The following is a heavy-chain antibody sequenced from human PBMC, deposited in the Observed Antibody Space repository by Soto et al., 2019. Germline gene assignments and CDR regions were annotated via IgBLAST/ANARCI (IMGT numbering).Heavy chain of an antibody. D-gene: IGHD1-1*01. J-gene: IGHJ4*02. Sequence: ASGEVSCKASGYTFTSYDIYWVRQATGQGLEWMGWLNPNTGNSGYAQKFQGRITVTSDTSINTVHMELSSLRSEDTAVYYCARRAETNGWNGFGADKYYFDFWGQGTLVTVSS. CDR3: ARRAETNGWNGFGADKYYFDF. CDR1: GYTFTSYD. V-gene: IGHV1-8*01. CDR2: LNPNTGNS.